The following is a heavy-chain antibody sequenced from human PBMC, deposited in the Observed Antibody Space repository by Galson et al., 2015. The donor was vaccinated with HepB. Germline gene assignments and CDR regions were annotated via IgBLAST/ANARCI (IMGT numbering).Heavy chain of an antibody. CDR1: GFTFSGSS. CDR2: IRSKANSYAT. J-gene: IGHJ6*03. CDR3: TRQGYYDNSGYLYYYYMDV. D-gene: IGHD3-22*01. V-gene: IGHV3-73*01. Sequence: SLRLSCAASGFTFSGSSMHWVRQASGKGLEWVGRIRSKANSYATAYAASVKGRFTISRDDSKNTAYLQMNSLKTEDTAVYYCTRQGYYDNSGYLYYYYMDVWGKGTTVTVSS.